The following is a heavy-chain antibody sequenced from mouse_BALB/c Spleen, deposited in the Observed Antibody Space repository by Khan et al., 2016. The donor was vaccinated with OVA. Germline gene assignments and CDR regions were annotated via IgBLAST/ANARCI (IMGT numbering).Heavy chain of an antibody. V-gene: IGHV2-6-7*01. CDR2: IWGDGST. CDR1: GFSLTGYG. Sequence: VQLQESGPGLVAPSQNLPITCTVSGFSLTGYGVNWVRQPPGKGLEWLGMIWGDGSTDYNSALKSRLSISKDNSKSQVFLKMNSLQTDDTARYYCARELRLGGFAYWGQGTLVTVSA. J-gene: IGHJ3*01. D-gene: IGHD1-2*01. CDR3: ARELRLGGFAY.